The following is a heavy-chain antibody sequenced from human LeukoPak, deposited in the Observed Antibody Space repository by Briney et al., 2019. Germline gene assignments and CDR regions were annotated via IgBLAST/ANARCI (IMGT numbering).Heavy chain of an antibody. V-gene: IGHV4-4*07. J-gene: IGHJ4*02. D-gene: IGHD6-19*01. Sequence: SETLSLTCTVSGGSISSYYWSWIRQPAGKGLEWIGRIYTSGSTNYNPSLKGRVTMSVDTSKNQFSLKLSSVTAADTAVYYCAREFQWLGTLRYYFDYWGQGTLVTVSS. CDR2: IYTSGST. CDR3: AREFQWLGTLRYYFDY. CDR1: GGSISSYY.